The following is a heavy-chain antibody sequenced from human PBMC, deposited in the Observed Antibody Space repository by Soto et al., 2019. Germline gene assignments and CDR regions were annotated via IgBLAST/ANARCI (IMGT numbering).Heavy chain of an antibody. CDR2: VYRTGST. J-gene: IGHJ4*02. CDR3: ARARATIAAAAIFDC. Sequence: QVQLQESGPGLVKPSGTLSLTCAVSGGSISTSNWWSWVRQPPGKGLEWIGEVYRTGSTNYNPSPGRVVTASGAKPKNQSPPKLTSVTAADTAVYYCARARATIAAAAIFDCWGQGPLVTVSS. D-gene: IGHD6-13*01. V-gene: IGHV4-4*02. CDR1: GGSISTSNW.